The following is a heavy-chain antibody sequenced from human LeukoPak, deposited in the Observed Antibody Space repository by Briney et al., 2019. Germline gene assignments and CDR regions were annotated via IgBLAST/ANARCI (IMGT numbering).Heavy chain of an antibody. CDR1: GFSVSSKY. CDR2: IYGADGT. J-gene: IGHJ4*02. V-gene: IGHV3-66*01. Sequence: PGGSLRLSCAASGFSVSSKYMSWVRQAPGKGLEWVSVIYGADGTYYADSVKGRFSISRDNSKNTLYLQMNNLRPEDTAVYYCARDGLLGATNPFDNWGQGTLVTVSS. D-gene: IGHD1-26*01. CDR3: ARDGLLGATNPFDN.